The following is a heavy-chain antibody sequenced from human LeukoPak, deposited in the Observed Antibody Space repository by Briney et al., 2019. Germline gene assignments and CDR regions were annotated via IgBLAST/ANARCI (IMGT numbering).Heavy chain of an antibody. V-gene: IGHV3-66*01. CDR1: GFTVSSNY. CDR2: IYSGGST. CDR3: AKDPQTTVTTPFDY. D-gene: IGHD4-17*01. J-gene: IGHJ4*02. Sequence: GGSLRLSCAASGFTVSSNYMSWVRQAPGKGLEWVSVIYSGGSTYYADSVKGRFTISRDNSENTLYLQMNSLRAEDTAVYYCAKDPQTTVTTPFDYWGQGTLVTVSS.